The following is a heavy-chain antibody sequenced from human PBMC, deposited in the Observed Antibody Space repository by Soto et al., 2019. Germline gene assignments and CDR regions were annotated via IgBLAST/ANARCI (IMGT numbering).Heavy chain of an antibody. J-gene: IGHJ6*02. D-gene: IGHD1-26*01. V-gene: IGHV3-33*01. CDR1: GFTFSSYG. CDR2: IWYDGSNK. CDR3: ERDGGSYFLSYGMDV. Sequence: QVQLVESGGGVVQPGRSLRLSCAASGFTFSSYGMHWVRQAPGKGLEWVAVIWYDGSNKYYADSVKGRFTISRDNSKNTLYLQMNSLRAEDTAVYYCERDGGSYFLSYGMDVWGQGTTVTVSS.